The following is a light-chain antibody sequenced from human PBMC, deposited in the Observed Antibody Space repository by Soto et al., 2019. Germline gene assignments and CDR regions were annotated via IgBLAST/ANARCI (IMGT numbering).Light chain of an antibody. CDR2: GES. CDR1: QSVSSNY. V-gene: IGKV3-20*01. CDR3: QQSYSTPPT. J-gene: IGKJ1*01. Sequence: EVVLTQSPGTLSLSPGERATLSCRASQSVSSNYLAWYQQKPGQAPRILIYGESSRATGIPDRFSGSGSGTDFTLTISSLQPEDFATYYCQQSYSTPPTCGQGTKVDIK.